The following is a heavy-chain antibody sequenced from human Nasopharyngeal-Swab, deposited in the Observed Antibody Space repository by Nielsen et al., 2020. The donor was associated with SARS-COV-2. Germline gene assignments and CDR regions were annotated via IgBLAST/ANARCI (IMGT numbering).Heavy chain of an antibody. V-gene: IGHV1-69*13. J-gene: IGHJ6*02. CDR2: IIPIFGTA. Sequence: SVNVSCKASVGTFSSYAISWVRQAPGQALEWMGGIIPIFGTANYAQKFQGRVTITADESTSTAYMELSSLRSEDTAVYYCARIMVRGVIISGYYYGMDVWGQGTTVTVSS. D-gene: IGHD3-10*01. CDR3: ARIMVRGVIISGYYYGMDV. CDR1: VGTFSSYA.